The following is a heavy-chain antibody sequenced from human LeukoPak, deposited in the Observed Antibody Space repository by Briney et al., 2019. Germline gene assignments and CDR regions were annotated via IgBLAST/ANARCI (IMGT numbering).Heavy chain of an antibody. J-gene: IGHJ4*02. CDR1: GFTFSSYG. D-gene: IGHD5-24*01. Sequence: GGSLRLSCAASGFTFSSYGMTWVRQAPGKGLEWVSYISSSSSTIYYADSVKGRFTISRDNAKNSLYLQLNSLRAEDTAVYYCVRVLTPSRDDQIFDYWGQGTLVIVSS. CDR2: ISSSSSTI. CDR3: VRVLTPSRDDQIFDY. V-gene: IGHV3-48*01.